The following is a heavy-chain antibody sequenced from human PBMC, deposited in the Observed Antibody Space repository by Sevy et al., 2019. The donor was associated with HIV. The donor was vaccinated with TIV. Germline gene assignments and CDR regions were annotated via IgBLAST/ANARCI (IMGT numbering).Heavy chain of an antibody. CDR1: GYSFTSYW. CDR3: ARSVIDSSWYDAFDI. D-gene: IGHD6-13*01. CDR2: IYPGDSDT. V-gene: IGHV5-51*01. J-gene: IGHJ3*02. Sequence: GESLKISCKGSGYSFTSYWIGWVRQMPGKGLEWMGIIYPGDSDTRYSPSFQGQVTISADKSISTAYLQWSSLKASDTAMYYCARSVIDSSWYDAFDIWGQGTMVTVS.